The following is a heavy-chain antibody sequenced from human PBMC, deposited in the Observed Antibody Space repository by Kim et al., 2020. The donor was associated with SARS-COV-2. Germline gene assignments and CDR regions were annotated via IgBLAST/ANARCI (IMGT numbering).Heavy chain of an antibody. CDR3: AKWGSSSTRYGLDV. Sequence: SETLSLTCTVTGASINNYAWSWIRQSPGKGLEWIGYIYYSGTTNHNPSLKGRVTTLVDTSRNQLSLKLRSVTAADTAVYYCAKWGSSSTRYGLDVWGQGATVTVSS. J-gene: IGHJ6*02. CDR1: GASINNYA. CDR2: IYYSGTT. D-gene: IGHD1-1*01. V-gene: IGHV4-59*13.